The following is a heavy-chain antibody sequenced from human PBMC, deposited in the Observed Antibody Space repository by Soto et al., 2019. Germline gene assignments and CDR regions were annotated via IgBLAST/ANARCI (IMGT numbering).Heavy chain of an antibody. V-gene: IGHV3-66*01. J-gene: IGHJ6*02. CDR1: ALTASKNY. CDR3: ARGGSGSDWDYYGMDV. Sequence: EVQLVESGGGLVQPGGSLRLSCAGSALTASKNYMSWVRQPPGKGLEWVSVIYSGGTTYYADSVKDRFSISRDNSKSTLYLQMENLRAGHTAVYYCARGGSGSDWDYYGMDVWGQGTTVTVSS. D-gene: IGHD3-10*01. CDR2: IYSGGTT.